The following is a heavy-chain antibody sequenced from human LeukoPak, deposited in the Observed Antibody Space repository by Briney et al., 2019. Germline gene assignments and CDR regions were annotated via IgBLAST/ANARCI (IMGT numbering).Heavy chain of an antibody. D-gene: IGHD3/OR15-3a*01. Sequence: GGSLRLSCSASGFSLRKYEMNWVRQAPGKGLEWISYMSSESTAIYYSDSVDGRFTMSRDNAKNSVHLQMTSLRADDTALYFCAREPAGLFFDANGYLDLWGQGALVTASS. J-gene: IGHJ4*02. V-gene: IGHV3-48*03. CDR2: MSSESTAI. CDR1: GFSLRKYE. CDR3: AREPAGLFFDANGYLDL.